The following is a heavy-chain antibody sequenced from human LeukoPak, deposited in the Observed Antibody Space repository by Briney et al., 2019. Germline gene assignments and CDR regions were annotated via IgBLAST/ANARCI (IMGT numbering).Heavy chain of an antibody. V-gene: IGHV3-66*02. J-gene: IGHJ4*01. CDR2: FYVGGPT. D-gene: IGHD6-19*01. CDR3: ARGAGWNFYEY. Sequence: GGSLRLSCAASGFTVSSYFMNWVRQAPGKGLEWVSVFYVGGPTYYADSVQGRFTISRDNSKNTVHLQMNSLRAEDTAVYYCARGAGWNFYEYWGQGTLVTVSS. CDR1: GFTVSSYF.